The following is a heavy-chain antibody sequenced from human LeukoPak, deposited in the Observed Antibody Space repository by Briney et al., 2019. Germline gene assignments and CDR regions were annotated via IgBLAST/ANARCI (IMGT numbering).Heavy chain of an antibody. J-gene: IGHJ4*02. Sequence: GGSLRLSCAASGFTFSSYALSWVRLAPGKGLEWVSTISGSGGSTYYADSVKGRFTISRDNSKNTLYLQMNSLRAEDTAVYYCAKSSEYYYGSGSYYAFFDHWGQGTLVTVSS. D-gene: IGHD3-10*01. V-gene: IGHV3-23*01. CDR2: ISGSGGST. CDR1: GFTFSSYA. CDR3: AKSSEYYYGSGSYYAFFDH.